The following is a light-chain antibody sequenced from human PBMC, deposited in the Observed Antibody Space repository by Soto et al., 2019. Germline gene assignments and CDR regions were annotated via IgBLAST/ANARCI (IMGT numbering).Light chain of an antibody. J-gene: IGLJ3*02. V-gene: IGLV7-43*01. CDR1: TGAVTSASY. CDR3: LLYYGNIQV. Sequence: QTVVIQEPSLTVSPGETVTLTCAPSTGAVTSASYPNWLQQKPGQAPRALVHSTSNKHSWTPARFSGSLLGGKAALTLSGVQPEDEADYYCLLYYGNIQVFGRGTKVTVL. CDR2: STS.